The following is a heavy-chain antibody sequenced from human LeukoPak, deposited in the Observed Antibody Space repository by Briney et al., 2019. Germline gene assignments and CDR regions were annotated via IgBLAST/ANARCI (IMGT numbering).Heavy chain of an antibody. CDR1: GFTFDDYA. Sequence: GGSLRLSCAASGFTFDDYAMHWVRQAPGKGLEWVSGISWNSGSMDYADSVKGRFTISRDNAKNSLYLQMNSLRAEDTALYYCTTSLTWIQNYGMDVWGQGTTVTVSS. CDR3: TTSLTWIQNYGMDV. V-gene: IGHV3-9*01. J-gene: IGHJ6*02. D-gene: IGHD5-18*01. CDR2: ISWNSGSM.